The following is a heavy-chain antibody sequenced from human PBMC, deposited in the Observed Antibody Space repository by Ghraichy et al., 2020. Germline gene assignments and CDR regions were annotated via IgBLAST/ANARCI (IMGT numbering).Heavy chain of an antibody. Sequence: ETLSLTCAAFGFNFRYYWMTWVRHAPGKGLEWVVNIKEDGSEEYYVDSVKGRFTVSRDNTKNSLYLQMNSLRVEDMAVYYCARARSTDFEYWGQGTLVTVSS. CDR2: IKEDGSEE. CDR3: ARARSTDFEY. V-gene: IGHV3-7*03. D-gene: IGHD2-15*01. CDR1: GFNFRYYW. J-gene: IGHJ4*02.